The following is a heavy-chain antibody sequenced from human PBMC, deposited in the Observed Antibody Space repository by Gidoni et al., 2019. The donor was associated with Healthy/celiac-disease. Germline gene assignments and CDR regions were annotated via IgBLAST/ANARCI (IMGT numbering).Heavy chain of an antibody. J-gene: IGHJ3*02. CDR1: GYTFTSYY. D-gene: IGHD3-22*01. V-gene: IGHV1-46*01. CDR2: INPSGGST. CDR3: ARDQSEYYYDSSGTYAFDI. Sequence: QVQLVQSGAEVKKPGASVKVSCKASGYTFTSYYMHWVRQAPGQGLEWMGIINPSGGSTSYAQKFQGRVTMTRDTSTSTGYMELSILRSEDTAVYYCARDQSEYYYDSSGTYAFDIWGQGTMVTVSS.